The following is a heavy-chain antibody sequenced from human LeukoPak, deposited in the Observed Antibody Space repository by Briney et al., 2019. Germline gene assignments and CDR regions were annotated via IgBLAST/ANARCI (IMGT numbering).Heavy chain of an antibody. Sequence: SKTLSLTCTVSGASINNYYWSWIRQPPGKGLEWIGYIYYYGSTNYNPSLKSRVTISVDTSENQFSLRLTSVTAADTAVYYCVRLRGSSGPTDHWGQGTLVTVSS. CDR2: IYYYGST. CDR1: GASINNYY. D-gene: IGHD3-22*01. CDR3: VRLRGSSGPTDH. V-gene: IGHV4-59*01. J-gene: IGHJ4*02.